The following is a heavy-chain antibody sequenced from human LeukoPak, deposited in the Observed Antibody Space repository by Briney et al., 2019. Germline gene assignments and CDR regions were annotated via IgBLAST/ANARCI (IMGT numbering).Heavy chain of an antibody. V-gene: IGHV3-23*01. CDR3: AKARYSGRRLSGYFDY. Sequence: AGGSLRLSCAASGFTFSSFSMTWVRQAPGKGLEWVSAITASGGSTYYADSVKGRFTISRDNSKNTLFLHMNSLRADDTAVYYCAKARYSGRRLSGYFDYWGQGTLVTVSS. CDR1: GFTFSSFS. CDR2: ITASGGST. J-gene: IGHJ4*02. D-gene: IGHD5-12*01.